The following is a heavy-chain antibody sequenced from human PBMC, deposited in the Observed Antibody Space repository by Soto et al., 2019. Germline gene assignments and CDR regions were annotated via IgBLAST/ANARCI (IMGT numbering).Heavy chain of an antibody. CDR3: VRGDSTDCSNGMCSFFYNHDMDV. CDR2: ISGKTGKT. Sequence: ASVKVSCKASGYTFTSYGISWVRPAPGQGLEWMGWISGKTGKTNYAQKFQGRVTISTDTSTSTAYMDLRSLRSDDTAVYYCVRGDSTDCSNGMCSFFYNHDMDVACQETTVTVSS. J-gene: IGHJ6*02. CDR1: GYTFTSYG. D-gene: IGHD2-8*01. V-gene: IGHV1-18*04.